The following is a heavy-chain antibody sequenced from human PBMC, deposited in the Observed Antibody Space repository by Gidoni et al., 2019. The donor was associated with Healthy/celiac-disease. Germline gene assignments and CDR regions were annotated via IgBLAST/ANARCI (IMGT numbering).Heavy chain of an antibody. V-gene: IGHV3-74*01. D-gene: IGHD1-26*01. CDR1: GFTFSSYW. CDR2: INRYGSST. J-gene: IGHJ6*02. CDR3: ARDSGRWLQPGDYGMDV. Sequence: EVQLVESGGGLVQPGGSLRLSCAASGFTFSSYWMHWVRQAPGKGLVWVSRINRYGSSTSYADSVKGRFTISRDNAKNTLYLQMNSLRAEDTAVYYCARDSGRWLQPGDYGMDVWGQGTTVTVSS.